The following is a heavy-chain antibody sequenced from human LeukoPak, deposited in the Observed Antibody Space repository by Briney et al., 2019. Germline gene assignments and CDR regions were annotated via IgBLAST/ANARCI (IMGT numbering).Heavy chain of an antibody. CDR1: GFTFSSYA. Sequence: PGGSLRLSCAASGFTFSSYAMSWVRQAPGKGLEWVSAISGSGGSTYYAGSVKGQFTISRDNSKNTLYLQMNSLRAEDTAVYYCAKGEDYDFWSGFHEGAFDIWGQGTMVTVSS. V-gene: IGHV3-23*01. D-gene: IGHD3-3*01. CDR2: ISGSGGST. CDR3: AKGEDYDFWSGFHEGAFDI. J-gene: IGHJ3*02.